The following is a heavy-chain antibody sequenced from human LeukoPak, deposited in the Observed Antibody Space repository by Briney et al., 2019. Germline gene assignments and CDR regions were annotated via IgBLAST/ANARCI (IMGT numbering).Heavy chain of an antibody. CDR2: ISSSSSSI. V-gene: IGHV3-48*01. CDR1: GITFSSHS. D-gene: IGHD3-3*01. CDR3: AKEDQPTIFGVGIRSGAFDI. Sequence: GSLRLSCAASGITFSSHSMNWVRQAPGKGLEWVSYISSSSSSIYYADSVKGRFTISRDNAKNSLYLQMNSLRAEDTAVYYCAKEDQPTIFGVGIRSGAFDIWGQGTMVTVSS. J-gene: IGHJ3*02.